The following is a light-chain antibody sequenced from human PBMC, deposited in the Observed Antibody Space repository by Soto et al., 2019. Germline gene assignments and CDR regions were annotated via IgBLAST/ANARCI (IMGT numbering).Light chain of an antibody. J-gene: IGLJ1*01. Sequence: QSALTQPPSASGTPGQRVTISCSGSSSNIGSYYVYWYQHLPGTAPKLLIYRDNERPSGVPDRFSGSKSGTPASLAISGLRSEDEADYYSASWDDSLSGPYVFGPGTKVTVL. V-gene: IGLV1-47*01. CDR2: RDN. CDR1: SSNIGSYY. CDR3: ASWDDSLSGPYV.